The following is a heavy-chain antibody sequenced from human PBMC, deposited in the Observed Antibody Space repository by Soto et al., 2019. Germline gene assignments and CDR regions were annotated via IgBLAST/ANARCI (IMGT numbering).Heavy chain of an antibody. CDR3: VRGVSWSSVAVDF. CDR2: INHSGST. Sequence: PSETLSLTCAVYGGSFSGYYWSWIRQPPGKGLEWIGEINHSGSTNYNPSLKSRVTISVDTSNNQFSLKLTSVTAADTAVYYCVRGVSWSSVAVDFWGPGTLVTVSS. CDR1: GGSFSGYY. D-gene: IGHD6-19*01. J-gene: IGHJ4*02. V-gene: IGHV4-34*01.